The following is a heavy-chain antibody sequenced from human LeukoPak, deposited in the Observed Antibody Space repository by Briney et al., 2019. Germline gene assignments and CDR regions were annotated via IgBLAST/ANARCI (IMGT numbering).Heavy chain of an antibody. D-gene: IGHD2-21*02. J-gene: IGHJ6*03. CDR3: AKVRRVTNTRYYYYYMDV. V-gene: IGHV3-30*02. CDR1: GFTFSSYG. CDR2: IRYDGSNK. Sequence: GGSLRLSCAASGFTFSSYGMHWVRQAPGKGLEWVAFIRYDGSNKYYADSVKGRFTISRDNSKNTLYLQMNSLRAEDTAVYYCAKVRRVTNTRYYYYYMDVWGKGTTVAISS.